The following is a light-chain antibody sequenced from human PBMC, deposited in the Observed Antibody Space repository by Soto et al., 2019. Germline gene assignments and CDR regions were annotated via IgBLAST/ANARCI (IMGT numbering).Light chain of an antibody. J-gene: IGLJ2*01. CDR3: SSYTNSNTLV. V-gene: IGLV2-14*01. CDR1: NSDVGGYNY. Sequence: QSALTQPASVSGSPGQSITISCTGTNSDVGGYNYVSWYQQPPGKAPKLIIYDVSNRPSGVSNRFSGSKSGNTASLTISGLQAEDEADYYCSSYTNSNTLVFGGGTQLTVL. CDR2: DVS.